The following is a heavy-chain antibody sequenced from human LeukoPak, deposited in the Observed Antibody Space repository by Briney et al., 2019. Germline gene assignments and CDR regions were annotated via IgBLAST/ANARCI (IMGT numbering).Heavy chain of an antibody. D-gene: IGHD3-10*01. J-gene: IGHJ4*02. CDR3: ARGHPAISMVRGVSSPFDY. V-gene: IGHV1-69*13. Sequence: ASVKVSCKASGGTFSNSAISWVRQAAGQGHEWMGGIIPMFGSANYAPKFQGRVTITADESTSAAYMELSSLDSDDTAIYYCARGHPAISMVRGVSSPFDYWGQGTQVTVSS. CDR2: IIPMFGSA. CDR1: GGTFSNSA.